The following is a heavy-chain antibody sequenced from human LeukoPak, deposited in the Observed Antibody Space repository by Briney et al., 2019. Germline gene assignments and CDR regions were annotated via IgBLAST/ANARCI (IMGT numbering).Heavy chain of an antibody. J-gene: IGHJ3*02. CDR3: ARTYGGNSKDAFDI. V-gene: IGHV1-2*02. CDR2: INPNTGVT. D-gene: IGHD4-23*01. CDR1: GYTFTGYY. Sequence: ASVKVSCKASGYTFTGYYMHWARQAPGQGLEWMGWINPNTGVTMYAQNFQGRVTMTRDTSISTAYMELSRLRSDDTAVYYCARTYGGNSKDAFDIWGQGTMVTVSS.